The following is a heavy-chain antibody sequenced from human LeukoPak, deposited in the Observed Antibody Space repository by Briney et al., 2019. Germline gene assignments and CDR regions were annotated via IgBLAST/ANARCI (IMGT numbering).Heavy chain of an antibody. V-gene: IGHV3-53*01. J-gene: IGHJ4*02. CDR1: GFTVSSNY. D-gene: IGHD3-10*01. CDR3: ASGWFGEFPFDY. Sequence: PGGSLRLSCAASGFTVSSNYISWVRQAPGKGLEWVSVIYSGGSTYYADSVKGRFTISRDNSKNTLYLQMNSLRAEDTAVYYCASGWFGEFPFDYWGQGNLVTVSS. CDR2: IYSGGST.